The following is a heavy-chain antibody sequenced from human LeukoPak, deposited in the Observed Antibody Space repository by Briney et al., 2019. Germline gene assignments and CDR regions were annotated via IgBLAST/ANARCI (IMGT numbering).Heavy chain of an antibody. V-gene: IGHV3-43*02. D-gene: IGHD1-1*01. CDR3: AKAVGPWGTSAIGYFDL. Sequence: GGSLRLSCAASGFTFSSCAMSWVRQAPGKGLEWVSAISGDGGSTYYADSVKGRFTISRDNSKNSLYLQMNSLRTEDTALYYCAKAVGPWGTSAIGYFDLWGRGTLVTVSS. J-gene: IGHJ2*01. CDR2: ISGDGGST. CDR1: GFTFSSCA.